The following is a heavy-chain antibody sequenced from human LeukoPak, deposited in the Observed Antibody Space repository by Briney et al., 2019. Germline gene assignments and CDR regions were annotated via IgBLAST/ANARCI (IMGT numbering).Heavy chain of an antibody. CDR1: GFSFSSYW. CDR2: TSSSDAGT. V-gene: IGHV3-23*01. J-gene: IGHJ4*02. D-gene: IGHD2-21*01. CDR3: ARAPVTSCRGAYCYPFDY. Sequence: GGSLRLSCVASGFSFSSYWMSWVRQAPGKGLEWVSATSSSDAGTYYADSVRGRFTISRDNSKNTLYLQMNSLRVEDAAVYYCARAPVTSCRGAYCYPFDYWGQGTLVTVSS.